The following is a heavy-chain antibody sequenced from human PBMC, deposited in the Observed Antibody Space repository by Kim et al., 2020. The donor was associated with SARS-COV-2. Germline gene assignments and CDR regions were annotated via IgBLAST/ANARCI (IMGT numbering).Heavy chain of an antibody. J-gene: IGHJ4*02. V-gene: IGHV3-23*01. CDR1: GFTFSSYA. CDR2: ISGSGGST. Sequence: GGSLRLSCAASGFTFSSYAMSWVRQAPGKGLEWVSAISGSGGSTYYADSVKGRFTISRDNSKNTLYLQMNSLRAEDTAVYYCAKPPSTYYDFWSGPAILDYWGQGTLVTVSS. CDR3: AKPPSTYYDFWSGPAILDY. D-gene: IGHD3-3*01.